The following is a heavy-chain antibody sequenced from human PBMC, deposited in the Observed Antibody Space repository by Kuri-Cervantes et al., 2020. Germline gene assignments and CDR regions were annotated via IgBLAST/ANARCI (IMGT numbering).Heavy chain of an antibody. J-gene: IGHJ4*02. D-gene: IGHD3-10*01. Sequence: SVKVSCKASGGTFSSYAISWVRQAPGQGLEWMGGIIPIFGTANYAQKFQGRVTMTRDTSTSTVYMELSSLRSEDTAVYYCARDEGAYGSGSYYDFDYWGQGTLVTVSS. V-gene: IGHV1-69*05. CDR2: IIPIFGTA. CDR3: ARDEGAYGSGSYYDFDY. CDR1: GGTFSSYA.